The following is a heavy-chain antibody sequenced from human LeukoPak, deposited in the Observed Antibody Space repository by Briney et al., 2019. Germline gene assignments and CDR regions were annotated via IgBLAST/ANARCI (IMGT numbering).Heavy chain of an antibody. D-gene: IGHD2-2*01. J-gene: IGHJ4*02. CDR3: ARDIVVVPAAMLSGPVDY. Sequence: PGGSLRLSCAASGFTFSSYWMSWVRQAPGKGLEWVAHIKQDGSEKYYVDSVKGRFTISRDNAKNSLYLQMNSLRAEDTAVYYCARDIVVVPAAMLSGPVDYWGQGTLVTVSS. CDR2: IKQDGSEK. CDR1: GFTFSSYW. V-gene: IGHV3-7*01.